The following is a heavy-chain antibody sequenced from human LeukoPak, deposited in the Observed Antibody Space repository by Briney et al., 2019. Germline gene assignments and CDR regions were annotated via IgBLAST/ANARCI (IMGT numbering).Heavy chain of an antibody. CDR1: GGSISSGGYS. V-gene: IGHV4-30-4*08. CDR3: ARNGGGTIFGVVSYYYYGMDV. J-gene: IGHJ6*02. D-gene: IGHD3-3*01. CDR2: IYYSGST. Sequence: SETLSLTCTVSGGSISSGGYSWSWIRQPPGKGLEWFGYIYYSGSTYYNPSLKSRVTISVDTPKNQFSLKLSSVTAADTAVYYCARNGGGTIFGVVSYYYYGMDVWGQGTTVTVSS.